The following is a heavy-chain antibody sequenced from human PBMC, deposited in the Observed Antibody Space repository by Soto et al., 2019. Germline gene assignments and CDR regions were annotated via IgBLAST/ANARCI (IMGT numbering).Heavy chain of an antibody. CDR2: ISGGGDST. D-gene: IGHD4-17*01. V-gene: IGHV3-23*01. J-gene: IGHJ4*02. Sequence: EVQLLESGGGLVQPGGSLRLSCAASGFTFSSYAMGWVRQAPGKGLEWVSGISGGGDSTYSADSVKGRFTISRDTSNNALFLQMNSLRAEHTAVHFCAKDRAAVTNYYFDNWGQGALVTVSS. CDR1: GFTFSSYA. CDR3: AKDRAAVTNYYFDN.